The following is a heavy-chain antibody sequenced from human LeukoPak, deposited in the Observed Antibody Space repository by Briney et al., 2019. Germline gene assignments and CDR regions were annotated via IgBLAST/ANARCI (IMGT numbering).Heavy chain of an antibody. D-gene: IGHD2-15*01. V-gene: IGHV1-3*01. CDR3: ARGYCSGGSCYFGGDY. J-gene: IGHJ4*02. CDR2: INAGNGNT. Sequence: GASVKVSCKASGYTFTSYAMHWVRQAPGQRLEWMGWINAGNGNTKYSQKFQGRVTITRDTSASTAYMELSSLRSEDTAVYYCARGYCSGGSCYFGGDYWGQGTLVTVSS. CDR1: GYTFTSYA.